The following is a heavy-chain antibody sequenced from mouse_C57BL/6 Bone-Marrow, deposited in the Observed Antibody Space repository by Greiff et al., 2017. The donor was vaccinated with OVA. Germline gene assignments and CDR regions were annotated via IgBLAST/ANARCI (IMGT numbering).Heavy chain of an antibody. CDR1: GYTFTSYW. CDR2: IDPSDSYT. D-gene: IGHD1-1*01. Sequence: QVQLQQPGAELVRPGTSVKLSCKASGYTFTSYWMHWVKQRPGQGLEWIGVIDPSDSYTNYNQKFKGKATLTVDTSSSTAYMQLSSLTSEDSAEYYCARGGVITTVVEGGDGGKGTTRTVSA. V-gene: IGHV1-59*01. CDR3: ARGGVITTVVEGGD. J-gene: IGHJ2*01.